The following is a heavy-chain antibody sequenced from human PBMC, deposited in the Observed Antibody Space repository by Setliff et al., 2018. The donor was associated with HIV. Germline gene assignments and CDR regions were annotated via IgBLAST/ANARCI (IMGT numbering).Heavy chain of an antibody. J-gene: IGHJ2*01. D-gene: IGHD5-12*01. V-gene: IGHV1-2*02. CDR2: INPNSGGT. CDR3: ARDPALTYSGYVYWYFDL. Sequence: ASVKVSCKAAGYSFAAYYINWVRQAPGQGLEWMGWINPNSGGTNYAQKFQGRVTLTRDTSISTANMELSGLRSDDTAVYYCARDPALTYSGYVYWYFDLWGRGTLVTVSS. CDR1: GYSFAAYY.